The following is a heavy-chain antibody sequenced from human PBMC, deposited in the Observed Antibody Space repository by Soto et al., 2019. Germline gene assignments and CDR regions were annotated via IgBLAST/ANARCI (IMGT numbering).Heavy chain of an antibody. CDR3: ARPYYDILTGYYIFDY. Sequence: QVQLVQSGAEVKKPGASVKVSCKASGYTFTSYAMHWVRQAPGQRLEWMGWINAGNGNTKYSQKFQGRVTITRDTSASTAYMELSSLRSEDTAVYYCARPYYDILTGYYIFDYWGQGTLVTVSS. CDR2: INAGNGNT. D-gene: IGHD3-9*01. J-gene: IGHJ4*02. CDR1: GYTFTSYA. V-gene: IGHV1-3*01.